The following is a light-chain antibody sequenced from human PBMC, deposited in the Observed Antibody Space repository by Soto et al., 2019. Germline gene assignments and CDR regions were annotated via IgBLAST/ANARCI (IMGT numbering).Light chain of an antibody. J-gene: IGLJ1*01. V-gene: IGLV2-14*01. CDR2: EVS. Sequence: QSVLTQPASVSGSPGQSIIISCTGTSSDVGGYDYVSWYQLHPGKAPKLMVFEVSNRPSGVSYRFSGSKSGNTASLTISGLQAEDEADYFCSSYSISTAYLFGTGTKV. CDR1: SSDVGGYDY. CDR3: SSYSISTAYL.